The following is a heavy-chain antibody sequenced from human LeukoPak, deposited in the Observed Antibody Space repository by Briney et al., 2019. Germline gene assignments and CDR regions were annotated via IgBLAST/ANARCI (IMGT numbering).Heavy chain of an antibody. D-gene: IGHD3-16*02. V-gene: IGHV1-2*02. CDR2: INPNSGGT. Sequence: ASVKVSCKASGYTFTGYYMHWVRQAPGQGLEWMGWINPNSGGTNYAQKFQGRVTMTTDTSTSTAYMELRSLRSDDTAVYYCARVYDYVWGSYRPGYYSYYYMDVWGKGTTVTVSS. CDR1: GYTFTGYY. CDR3: ARVYDYVWGSYRPGYYSYYYMDV. J-gene: IGHJ6*03.